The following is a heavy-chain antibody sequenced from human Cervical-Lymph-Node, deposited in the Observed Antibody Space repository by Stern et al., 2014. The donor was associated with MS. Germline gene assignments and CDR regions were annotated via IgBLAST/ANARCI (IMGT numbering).Heavy chain of an antibody. CDR1: GG. J-gene: IGHJ5*02. D-gene: IGHD3-16*01. V-gene: IGHV1-69*06. CDR2: GIPFGGTS. Sequence: QVQLVQSGAEVKKPGSSVKVSCKASGGISWVRPAPGQGLEYMGGGIPFGGTSHYGQTFQGRATITADTSTNTAYLALSRLKSDDTALYYWARGGGDNWFDPWGQGTLVTVSS. CDR3: ARGGGDNWFDP.